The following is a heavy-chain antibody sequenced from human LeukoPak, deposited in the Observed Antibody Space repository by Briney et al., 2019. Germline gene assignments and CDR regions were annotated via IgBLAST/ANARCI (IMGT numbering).Heavy chain of an antibody. CDR1: RGSISRSRYH. Sequence: SQTLSLTCTVSRGSISRSRYHWSWIRQPAGKGLEWIGHISSSGSTNYNPSLKSRVTISLDTSQNQFSLKVNSVTAADTAVYYCARGEAGYSSSWSPPYYYYYMDVWGKGTTVTVSS. CDR3: ARGEAGYSSSWSPPYYYYYMDV. J-gene: IGHJ6*03. D-gene: IGHD6-13*01. V-gene: IGHV4-61*09. CDR2: ISSSGST.